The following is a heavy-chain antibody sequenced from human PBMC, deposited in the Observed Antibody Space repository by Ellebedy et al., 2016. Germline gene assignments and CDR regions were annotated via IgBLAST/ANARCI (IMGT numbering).Heavy chain of an antibody. CDR1: GDSINSGAYY. CDR2: ISTSGNT. J-gene: IGHJ4*02. V-gene: IGHV4-61*09. D-gene: IGHD3-16*01. Sequence: LRLXCTVSGDSINSGAYYWSWVRQPSGKGPEWIGHISTSGNTIYNPSLRSRVTMSVDTSRNHFSLELASVTVADTAVYYCATLTIPGGSDYWGQGALVTVSS. CDR3: ATLTIPGGSDY.